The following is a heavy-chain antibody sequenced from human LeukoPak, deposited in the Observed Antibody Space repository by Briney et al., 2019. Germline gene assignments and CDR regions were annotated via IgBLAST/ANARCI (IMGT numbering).Heavy chain of an antibody. CDR3: ARTHYDSSGYANIFDY. D-gene: IGHD3-22*01. CDR2: IYYSGST. J-gene: IGHJ4*02. V-gene: IGHV4-39*01. CDR1: GGSISSSSYY. Sequence: SETLSLTCTVSGGSISSSSYYWGWLRQPPGKGLEWIGSIYYSGSTYHNPSLKSRVTISVDTSKNQFSLKLSSVTAADTAVYYCARTHYDSSGYANIFDYWGQGTLVTVSS.